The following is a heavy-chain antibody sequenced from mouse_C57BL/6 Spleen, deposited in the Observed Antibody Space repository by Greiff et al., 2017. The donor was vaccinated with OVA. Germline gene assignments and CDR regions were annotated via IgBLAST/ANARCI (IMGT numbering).Heavy chain of an antibody. CDR1: GFTFSSYT. D-gene: IGHD1-1*01. Sequence: EVMLVESGGGLVKPGGSLKLSCAASGFTFSSYTMSWVRQTPEKRLEWVAPISGGGGNTYYPDSVKGRFPISRDNAKHTLYLQMSSLRSEDTALYYCARPPRYYGSSSYFDYWGQGTTLTVSS. J-gene: IGHJ2*01. V-gene: IGHV5-9*01. CDR2: ISGGGGNT. CDR3: ARPPRYYGSSSYFDY.